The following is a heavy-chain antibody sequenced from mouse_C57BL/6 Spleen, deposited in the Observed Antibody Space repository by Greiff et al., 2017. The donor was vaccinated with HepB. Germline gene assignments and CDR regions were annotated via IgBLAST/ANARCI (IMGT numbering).Heavy chain of an antibody. CDR3: TRKGITTVVATRSYWYFDV. J-gene: IGHJ1*03. Sequence: VHVKQSGTVLARPGASVKMSCKTSGYTFTSYWMHWVKQRPGQGLEWIGAIYPGNSDTSYNQKFKGKAKLTAVTSASTAYMELSSLTNEDSAVYYCTRKGITTVVATRSYWYFDVWGTGTTVTVSS. D-gene: IGHD1-1*01. CDR1: GYTFTSYW. CDR2: IYPGNSDT. V-gene: IGHV1-5*01.